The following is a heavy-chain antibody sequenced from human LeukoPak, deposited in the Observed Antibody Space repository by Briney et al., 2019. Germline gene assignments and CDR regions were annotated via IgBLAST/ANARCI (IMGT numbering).Heavy chain of an antibody. Sequence: SETLSLTCTVSGGSISSYYWSWIRQPPGKGLEWIGYIYYSGSTNYNPSLKSRVTISVDTSKDQFSLKLSSVTAADTAVYYCARFPYSSSWYYFDYWGQGTLVTVSS. D-gene: IGHD6-13*01. J-gene: IGHJ4*02. CDR1: GGSISSYY. CDR2: IYYSGST. V-gene: IGHV4-59*08. CDR3: ARFPYSSSWYYFDY.